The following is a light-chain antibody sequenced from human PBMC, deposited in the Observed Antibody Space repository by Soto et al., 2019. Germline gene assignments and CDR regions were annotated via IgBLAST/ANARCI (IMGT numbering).Light chain of an antibody. V-gene: IGKV3-20*01. CDR2: GAS. Sequence: EIVLTQSPGTLSLSPGERATLSCRASQSVSSSYLAWYQQKPGQAPRLLIYGASSRATGIPDRFSGSGSGTYFTLTISRLELEDFAVYYCQQYGSSLLFTFGPGTKVDIK. CDR3: QQYGSSLLFT. CDR1: QSVSSSY. J-gene: IGKJ3*01.